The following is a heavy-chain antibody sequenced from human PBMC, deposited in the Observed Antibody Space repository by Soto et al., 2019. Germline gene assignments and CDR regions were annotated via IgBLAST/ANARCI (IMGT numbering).Heavy chain of an antibody. J-gene: IGHJ6*02. Sequence: QVQLQESGPGLVKPSQTLSLTCTVSGGSISSGGDYWSWIRQHPGKGLEWIGYIYYSGSTYYNPSLQSRVTLSVDTSKNHFSLKLSSVTAAATAVYYCARATPYYYYGMDVWGQGTTVTVS. D-gene: IGHD2-15*01. V-gene: IGHV4-31*03. CDR3: ARATPYYYYGMDV. CDR2: IYYSGST. CDR1: GGSISSGGDY.